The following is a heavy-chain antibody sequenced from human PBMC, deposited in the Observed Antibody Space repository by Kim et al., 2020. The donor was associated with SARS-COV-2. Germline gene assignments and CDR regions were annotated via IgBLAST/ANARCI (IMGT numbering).Heavy chain of an antibody. V-gene: IGHV4-31*03. CDR1: GGSISSGGYY. CDR2: IYYSGST. Sequence: SETLSLTCTVSGGSISSGGYYWSWIRQHPGKGLEWIGYIYYSGSTYYNPSLKSRVTISVDTSKNQFSLKLSSVTAADTAVYYCARDPGRNSSGYWRNYYYYYYGMDVWGQGTTVTVSS. J-gene: IGHJ6*02. CDR3: ARDPGRNSSGYWRNYYYYYYGMDV. D-gene: IGHD3-22*01.